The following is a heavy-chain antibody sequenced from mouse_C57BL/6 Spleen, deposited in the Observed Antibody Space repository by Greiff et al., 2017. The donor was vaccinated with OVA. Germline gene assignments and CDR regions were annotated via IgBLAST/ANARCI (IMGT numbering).Heavy chain of an antibody. CDR2: IDPDTGGT. D-gene: IGHD3-1*01. V-gene: IGHV1-15*01. CDR1: GYTFTDYE. CDR3: SHECSYPY. Sequence: QVQLQQPGAELVRPGASVTLSCKASGYTFTDYEMHWVKQTPVHGLEWIGAIDPDTGGTAYNQKFKGKAILTADKSSSTAYMELRSLTSEDSAAYYCSHECSYPYWGQGTLVTVSA. J-gene: IGHJ3*01.